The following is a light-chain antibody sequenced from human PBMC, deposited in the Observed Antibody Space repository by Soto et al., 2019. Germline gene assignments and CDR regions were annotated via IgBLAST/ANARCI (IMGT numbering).Light chain of an antibody. CDR1: QTISSW. V-gene: IGKV1-5*03. CDR2: KAS. J-gene: IGKJ1*01. CDR3: LQDYNYPRT. Sequence: DIQMTHSPSTLSGSVGDRVTITFLASQTISSWLAWYQQKPGKAPKLLIYKASTLKSGVPSRFSGSASGTDFTLTISSLQPEDFATYYCLQDYNYPRTFGQGTKVDIK.